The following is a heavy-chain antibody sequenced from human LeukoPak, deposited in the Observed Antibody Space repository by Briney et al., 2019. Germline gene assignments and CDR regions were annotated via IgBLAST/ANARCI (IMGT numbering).Heavy chain of an antibody. J-gene: IGHJ5*02. D-gene: IGHD3/OR15-3a*01. CDR2: IWYDGSNK. CDR1: GFTFSSYG. V-gene: IGHV3-33*01. Sequence: GGSLRLSCAASGFTFSSYGMHWVRQAPGKGLEWVAVIWYDGSNKYYADSVKGRFAISRDNSKNTLYLQMNSLRAEDTAVYYCARAGNPWTADSWFDPWGQGTLVTVSS. CDR3: ARAGNPWTADSWFDP.